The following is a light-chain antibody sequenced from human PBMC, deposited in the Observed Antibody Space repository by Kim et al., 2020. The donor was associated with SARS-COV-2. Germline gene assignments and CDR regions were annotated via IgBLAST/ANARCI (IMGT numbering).Light chain of an antibody. J-gene: IGLJ3*02. CDR2: EAN. CDR1: SGSSANKY. CDR3: QFYATNNPQWM. V-gene: IGLV6-57*01. Sequence: TITRYCNSSSGSSANKYVKWCQQRPGRSTTTVSYEANQRPSGVPERFSGSIDSSSNYASITLSGLTTEDEADYYCQFYATNNPQWMFGGGTKLTVL.